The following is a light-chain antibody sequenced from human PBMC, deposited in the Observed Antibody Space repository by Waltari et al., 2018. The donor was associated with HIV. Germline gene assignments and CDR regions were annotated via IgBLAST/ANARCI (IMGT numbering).Light chain of an antibody. CDR2: HVN. V-gene: IGLV2-11*01. Sequence: QSALTQPRSVSGSPGQAVTISCSGTSNDVGVYSFVSWYQHHPGKAPKPMIYHVNKRPSGVPDRVSGSKSGNTASRTITGLQAEDEADYYCCSYAGNYIVLGGGTKLTVL. J-gene: IGLJ2*01. CDR1: SNDVGVYSF. CDR3: CSYAGNYIV.